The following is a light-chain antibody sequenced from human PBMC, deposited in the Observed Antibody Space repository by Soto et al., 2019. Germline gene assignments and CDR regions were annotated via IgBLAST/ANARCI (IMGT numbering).Light chain of an antibody. CDR1: SSDVGGYNF. Sequence: QCALTQPASVCGSPGQSITISCTGTSSDVGGYNFVSWYQQHPGKAPKLMIFEVNNRPSGVSNRFSGSKSGNTASLTISGLQAADEADYYCSLYTSENTYVFGTGTKLTV. CDR2: EVN. V-gene: IGLV2-14*01. CDR3: SLYTSENTYV. J-gene: IGLJ1*01.